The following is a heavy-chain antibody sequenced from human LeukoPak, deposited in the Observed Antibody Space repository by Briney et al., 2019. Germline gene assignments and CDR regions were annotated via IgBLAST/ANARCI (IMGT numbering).Heavy chain of an antibody. D-gene: IGHD5-18*01. CDR2: ISTSSIYI. CDR1: GFTFSSYS. Sequence: PGGSLRLSCAASGFTFSSYSMNWVRQAPGKGLEWVSSISTSSIYIYYADSVKGRFTISRGNAKNSLYLQMNSLRAEDTAVYYCARSSENTAMWRGFDYWGQGTLVTVSS. J-gene: IGHJ4*02. V-gene: IGHV3-21*01. CDR3: ARSSENTAMWRGFDY.